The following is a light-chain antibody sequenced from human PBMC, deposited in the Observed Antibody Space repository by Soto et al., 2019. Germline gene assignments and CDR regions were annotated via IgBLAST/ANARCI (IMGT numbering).Light chain of an antibody. Sequence: IVLTQSPGTLSLSPGKRATLSCRASQSVISSYLAWYQQKPGQAPRLVIYGASSRATGIPDRFSGSGSGTDFTLTISRLEPEDFAVYYCQQYSSSRITFGQGTRLEIK. CDR3: QQYSSSRIT. J-gene: IGKJ5*01. CDR1: QSVISSY. CDR2: GAS. V-gene: IGKV3-20*01.